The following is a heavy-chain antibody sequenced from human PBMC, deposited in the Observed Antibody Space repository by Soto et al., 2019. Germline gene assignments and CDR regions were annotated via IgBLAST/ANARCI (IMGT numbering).Heavy chain of an antibody. CDR3: VRIVAITGSRDN. CDR1: GYTFTRSG. CDR2: IVPIVDTS. D-gene: IGHD5-12*01. V-gene: IGHV1-69*13. J-gene: IGHJ4*02. Sequence: SVKVSCKASGYTFTRSGISWVLQAPGQGLEWMGGIVPIVDTSTYAQKFQGRVTITADESTSTVYMELSSLRSDDTAVYYCVRIVAITGSRDNWGQGTLVTVSS.